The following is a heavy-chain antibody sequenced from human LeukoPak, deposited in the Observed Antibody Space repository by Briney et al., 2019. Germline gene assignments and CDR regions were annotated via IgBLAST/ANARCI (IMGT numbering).Heavy chain of an antibody. CDR3: ARDAYGDPGWFDP. V-gene: IGHV3-11*01. CDR1: GFTFDDYA. Sequence: GGSLRLSCAASGFTFDDYAMHWVRQAPGKGLEWVSYISSSGSTIYYADSVKGRFTISRDNAKNSLYLQMNSLRAEDAAVYYCARDAYGDPGWFDPWGQGTLVTVSS. CDR2: ISSSGSTI. D-gene: IGHD4-17*01. J-gene: IGHJ5*02.